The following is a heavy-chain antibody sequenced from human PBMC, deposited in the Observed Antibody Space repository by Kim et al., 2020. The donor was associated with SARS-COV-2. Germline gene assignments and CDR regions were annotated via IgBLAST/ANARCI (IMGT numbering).Heavy chain of an antibody. J-gene: IGHJ4*02. Sequence: GGSLRLSCAPSGFTFRNYGMHWVRQAPGKGLEWVAGIWYDGINKYYADSVKGRFTISRDNSNKNTLYLQMNSLRAEDTAVYYCARDGGPGGYIYYFDSWGQGTLVTVSP. CDR2: IWYDGINK. CDR3: ARDGGPGGYIYYFDS. D-gene: IGHD5-12*01. V-gene: IGHV3-33*01. CDR1: GFTFRNYG.